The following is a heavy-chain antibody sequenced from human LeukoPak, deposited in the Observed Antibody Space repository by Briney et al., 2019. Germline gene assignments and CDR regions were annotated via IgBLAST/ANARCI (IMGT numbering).Heavy chain of an antibody. V-gene: IGHV3-21*01. CDR1: GFTSSSYS. Sequence: GGSLRLSCAASGFTSSSYSMNWVRQAPGKGLEWVSSISSSSSYIYYADSVKGRFTISRDNAKNSLYLQMNSLRAEATAVYYCARDGYYYGSGSYLWGQGTLVTVSS. J-gene: IGHJ4*02. D-gene: IGHD3-10*01. CDR3: ARDGYYYGSGSYL. CDR2: ISSSSSYI.